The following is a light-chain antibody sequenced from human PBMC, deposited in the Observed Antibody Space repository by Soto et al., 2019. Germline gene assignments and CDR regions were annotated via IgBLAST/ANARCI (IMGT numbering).Light chain of an antibody. CDR2: GAS. CDR1: RSVSSSY. J-gene: IGKJ1*01. V-gene: IGKV3-20*01. CDR3: QQYGSSPGT. Sequence: EIVMTQSPDTLSVSPGEGATLSCRASRSVSSSYLAWYQQKPGQAPRLLIYGASSRATGIPDRFSGSGSGTDFTLTISRLEPEDFAVYYCQQYGSSPGTFGQGTKVDIK.